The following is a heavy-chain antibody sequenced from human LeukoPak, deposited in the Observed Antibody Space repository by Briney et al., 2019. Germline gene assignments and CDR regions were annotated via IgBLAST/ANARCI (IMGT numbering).Heavy chain of an antibody. CDR1: GFTFSSYG. J-gene: IGHJ4*02. V-gene: IGHV3-33*01. CDR2: IWYDGSNK. D-gene: IGHD2-2*02. CDR3: ARDGSQLLYGVLWYYFDY. Sequence: GRSLRLSCAASGFTFSSYGMHWVRQAPGKGLEWVAVIWYDGSNKYYADSVKGRFTISRDNSKNTLYLQMNSLRAEDTAVYYCARDGSQLLYGVLWYYFDYWGQGTLVTVSS.